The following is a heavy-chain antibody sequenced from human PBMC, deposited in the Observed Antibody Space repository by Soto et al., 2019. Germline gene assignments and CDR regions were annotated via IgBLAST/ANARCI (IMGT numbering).Heavy chain of an antibody. CDR3: ERGHNWKYFPFDY. J-gene: IGHJ4*02. CDR1: GGTFSSYP. CDR2: IIPIFGTA. D-gene: IGHD1-7*01. V-gene: IGHV1-69*12. Sequence: QVQLVQSGAEVKKPGSSVKVSCKASGGTFSSYPISWVRQAPGQGLEWMGGIIPIFGTANYAQKFQGRVTFNADESARTAYMELSSLRSEDTAVYYCERGHNWKYFPFDYWGQGTLVTVSS.